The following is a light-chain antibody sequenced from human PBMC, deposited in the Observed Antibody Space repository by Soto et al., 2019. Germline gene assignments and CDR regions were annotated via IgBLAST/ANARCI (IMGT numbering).Light chain of an antibody. J-gene: IGKJ4*01. CDR1: QSVSSY. V-gene: IGKV3-20*01. CDR2: DAS. CDR3: QYYGSSVT. Sequence: LSQSPAILSQSPGERAALSCRASQSVSSYLAWYQQKPGQAPRLLIYDASNRATGIPARFSGSGSGTDFTLTISRLEPEDFAVYYCQYYGSSVTFAGGTKVDI.